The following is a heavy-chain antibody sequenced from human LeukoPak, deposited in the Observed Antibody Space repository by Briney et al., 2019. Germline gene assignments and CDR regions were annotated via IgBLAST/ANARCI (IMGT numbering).Heavy chain of an antibody. CDR1: GYTFTNYW. J-gene: IGHJ4*02. D-gene: IGHD4-17*01. CDR3: ARREKTTEIFDH. CDR2: IYPGDSDT. V-gene: IGHV5-51*01. Sequence: GESLKISCKGSGYTFTNYWIGWVRQMPGKGLEWMGIIYPGDSDTRYNPSFQGQVTISADKSISTAYLQWSSLKASATAIYYCARREKTTEIFDHWGQGTLVSVSS.